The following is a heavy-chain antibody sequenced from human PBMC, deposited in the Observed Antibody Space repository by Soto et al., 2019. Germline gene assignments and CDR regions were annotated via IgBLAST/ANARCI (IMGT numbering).Heavy chain of an antibody. CDR2: IYPGDSDT. J-gene: IGHJ4*02. CDR3: VKDFEYNYGYIGLGH. Sequence: PGESLKISCKGSGYSFTSYWIGWVRQMPGKGLEWMGIIYPGDSDTRYSPSFQGQVTISADKSKNTLYLQVSSLRAEDTAVYHCVKDFEYNYGYIGLGHWGQGTLVTVSS. CDR1: GYSFTSYW. V-gene: IGHV5-51*01. D-gene: IGHD5-18*01.